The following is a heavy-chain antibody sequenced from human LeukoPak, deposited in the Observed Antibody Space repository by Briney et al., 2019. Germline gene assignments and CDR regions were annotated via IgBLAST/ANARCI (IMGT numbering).Heavy chain of an antibody. V-gene: IGHV3-23*01. D-gene: IGHD4-17*01. Sequence: GGSLRLSCASSGLTFSRYVMGWVRQAPGKGLEWVSTLSASGGSTFYAASVKGRFTVSRENSKNTLFLQMNTLRAEDTAVYYCATLYGDYNWYFDLWGRGTLVTVSS. CDR1: GLTFSRYV. CDR2: LSASGGST. J-gene: IGHJ2*01. CDR3: ATLYGDYNWYFDL.